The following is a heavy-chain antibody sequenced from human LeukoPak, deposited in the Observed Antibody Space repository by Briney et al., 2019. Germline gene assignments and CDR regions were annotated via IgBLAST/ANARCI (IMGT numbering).Heavy chain of an antibody. CDR1: GYTFTSYY. V-gene: IGHV1-46*01. D-gene: IGHD2-21*02. Sequence: ASVKVSCKASGYTFTSYYMHWVRQAPGQGLEWMGIINPSGGSTSYAQKFQGRVTMATDTSTSTAYMELRSLRSDDTAVYYCARDPGRWRQRTPRFDYWGQGTLVTVSS. J-gene: IGHJ4*02. CDR3: ARDPGRWRQRTPRFDY. CDR2: INPSGGST.